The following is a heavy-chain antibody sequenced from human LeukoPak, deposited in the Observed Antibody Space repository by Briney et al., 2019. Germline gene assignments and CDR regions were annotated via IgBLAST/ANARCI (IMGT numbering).Heavy chain of an antibody. CDR2: ISYDGNDK. V-gene: IGHV3-30*03. CDR1: GFTFSSYA. D-gene: IGHD3-3*01. J-gene: IGHJ5*02. CDR3: ARDCGRRKILEWLNWFDP. Sequence: PGTSLRLSCAASGFTFSSYAIHWVRQAPGKGLEWVAFISYDGNDKYYSDSVKGRFTPSRDNSKNTLYLQMHSLRPEDTAVYYCARDCGRRKILEWLNWFDPWGQGTLVTVSS.